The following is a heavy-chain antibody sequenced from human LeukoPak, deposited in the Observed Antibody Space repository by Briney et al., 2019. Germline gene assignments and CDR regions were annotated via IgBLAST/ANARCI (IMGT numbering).Heavy chain of an antibody. CDR1: GFTFSSYA. V-gene: IGHV3-23*01. CDR2: ISGSGGSR. Sequence: GGSLRLSCAASGFTFSSYAMSWVRQAPGKGQELVSAISGSGGSRYYADSVKGRFTASRDNSKNTLYLQMNSLRAEDTAVYFCARDWYCSGGSCCNDYWGQGTLVTVSS. J-gene: IGHJ4*02. D-gene: IGHD2-15*01. CDR3: ARDWYCSGGSCCNDY.